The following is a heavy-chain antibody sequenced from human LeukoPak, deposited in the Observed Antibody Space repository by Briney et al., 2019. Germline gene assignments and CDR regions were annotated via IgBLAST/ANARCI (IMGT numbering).Heavy chain of an antibody. CDR1: GFTFSSYA. D-gene: IGHD5-18*01. CDR2: ISGSGGST. CDR3: AREDTAMFDFDY. J-gene: IGHJ4*02. V-gene: IGHV3-23*01. Sequence: GGSLRLSCAASGFTFSSYAMSWVRQAPGKGLEWVSAISGSGGSTYYADSVKGRFTISRDNAKKSLYVQMNSLRAEDTAVYYCAREDTAMFDFDYWGQGTLVTVSS.